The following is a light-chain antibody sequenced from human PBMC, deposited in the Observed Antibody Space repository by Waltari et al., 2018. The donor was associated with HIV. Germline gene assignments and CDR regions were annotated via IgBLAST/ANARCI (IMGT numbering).Light chain of an antibody. J-gene: IGKJ2*02. Sequence: EIVLTQSPATLSLSPGERATLSCRASQSVSSYLAWYQQKPGQAPRLLIYDASNRATGITARFSGSGSETDFTLTISSLEPEDFAVYYCQQRSNWPPWTFGQGTNLQIK. CDR1: QSVSSY. CDR2: DAS. CDR3: QQRSNWPPWT. V-gene: IGKV3-11*01.